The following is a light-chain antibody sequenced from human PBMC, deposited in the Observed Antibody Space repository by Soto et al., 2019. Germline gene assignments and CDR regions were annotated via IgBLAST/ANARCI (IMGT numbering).Light chain of an antibody. Sequence: DIQMTQSPPTLSASVGGRVTITCRASPSIGSWLAWYQQKPGKAPKLLIYDVSTLESGVSSRFSGIGSGAVFTLTITSLQPDDSATYYCQQYNSYSYTFGQGTKLELK. CDR2: DVS. J-gene: IGKJ2*01. CDR3: QQYNSYSYT. CDR1: PSIGSW. V-gene: IGKV1-5*01.